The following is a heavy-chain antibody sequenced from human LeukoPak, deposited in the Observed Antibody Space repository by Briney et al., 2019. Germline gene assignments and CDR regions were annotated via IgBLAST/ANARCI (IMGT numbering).Heavy chain of an antibody. D-gene: IGHD6-13*01. CDR2: IYYSGST. V-gene: IGHV4-59*08. CDR1: GGSISSHY. J-gene: IGHJ4*02. CDR3: ARHYPEAAAGTFDY. Sequence: SETQSLTCTVSGGSISSHYWSWIRQPPGKGLEWIGYIYYSGSTNYNPSLKSRVTISADTSKNQFSLKLSSVTAADTAVYYCARHYPEAAAGTFDYWGQGTLVTVSS.